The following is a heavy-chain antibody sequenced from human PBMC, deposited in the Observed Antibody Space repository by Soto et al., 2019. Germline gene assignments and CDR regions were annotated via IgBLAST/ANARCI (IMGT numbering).Heavy chain of an antibody. CDR1: GFNFTNHW. J-gene: IGHJ5*02. CDR3: ARESGDWPLNWFDP. V-gene: IGHV3-74*01. D-gene: IGHD2-21*02. CDR2: ITSDGKSK. Sequence: PGGSLRLSCAASGFNFTNHWMHWVRQAPGKGLVWVSRITSDGKSKAYAESVKGRFAISRDNAKNTVYLQMNSLTVEDTAVYYCARESGDWPLNWFDPWGQGTLVTVSS.